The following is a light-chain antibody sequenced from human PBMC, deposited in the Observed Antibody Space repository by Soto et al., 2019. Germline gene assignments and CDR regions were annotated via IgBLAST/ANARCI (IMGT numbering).Light chain of an antibody. CDR1: QSFSSN. V-gene: IGKV3D-15*01. Sequence: EIVMTQSPATLSVSPGERATLSCRASQSFSSNLAWYQQKPGQVPRLLIYGASTRATGIPARFSGSGSGTEFTLTISSLQSEDFAVYYCQQYNNWPFTFGPGTKVDIK. J-gene: IGKJ3*01. CDR2: GAS. CDR3: QQYNNWPFT.